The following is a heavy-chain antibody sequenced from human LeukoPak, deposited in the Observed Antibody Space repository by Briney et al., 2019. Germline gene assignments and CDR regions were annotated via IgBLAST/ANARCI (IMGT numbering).Heavy chain of an antibody. V-gene: IGHV3-20*04. J-gene: IGHJ4*02. CDR1: GFTFDGYG. D-gene: IGHD6-13*01. CDR2: INWNGGST. CDR3: ARGTLKAAATDFDY. Sequence: PGGSLRLSCAASGFTFDGYGMSWVRQAPGKGLEWVSGINWNGGSTGYADSVKGRFTISRDNAKNSLYLQMNSLRAEDTALYYCARGTLKAAATDFDYWGQGTLVTVSS.